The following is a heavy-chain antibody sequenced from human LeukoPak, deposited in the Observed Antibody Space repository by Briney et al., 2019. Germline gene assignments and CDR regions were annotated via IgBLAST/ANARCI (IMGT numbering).Heavy chain of an antibody. CDR3: ARCKAVAGTINAFDF. V-gene: IGHV5-51*01. D-gene: IGHD6-19*01. J-gene: IGHJ3*01. CDR1: GYSFTSYW. CDR2: IYPGDSEA. Sequence: GESLQISCKGSGYSFTSYWIGWVRQMPGKDVEWMGIIYPGDSEARYSPSFRGQVTISADKSINTAYLQWSSLKASDTAMYYCARCKAVAGTINAFDFWGQETMVTVSS.